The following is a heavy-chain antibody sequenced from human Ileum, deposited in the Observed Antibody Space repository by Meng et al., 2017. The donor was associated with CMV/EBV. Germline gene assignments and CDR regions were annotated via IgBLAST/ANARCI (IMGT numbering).Heavy chain of an antibody. Sequence: QVQLQESGPGLVKPSEPPSLTCSVSSGSISGYYWSWIRQAAGKGLEWIGRINHNGTTNYNPSLKSRVTMSVDTSKNQFSLKLNSVTAADTAMYCCARVWRNDYSLFDYWGQGILVTVSS. CDR1: SGSISGYY. D-gene: IGHD4-11*01. V-gene: IGHV4-4*07. CDR2: INHNGTT. CDR3: ARVWRNDYSLFDY. J-gene: IGHJ4*02.